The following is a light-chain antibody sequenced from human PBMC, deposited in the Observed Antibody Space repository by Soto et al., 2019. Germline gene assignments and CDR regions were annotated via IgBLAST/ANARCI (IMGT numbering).Light chain of an antibody. J-gene: IGKJ1*01. CDR3: QQYGSLSWP. V-gene: IGKV3-20*01. CDR1: QSVGSDY. CDR2: GAS. Sequence: EIVLTQSPGTLSLSPGERATLSCRASQSVGSDYLAWYQQKPGQAPRILIFGASGRATGIPDRFSGSGSGTDFPPTISRLEPEYFAVYYCQQYGSLSWPFGQGTKVEIK.